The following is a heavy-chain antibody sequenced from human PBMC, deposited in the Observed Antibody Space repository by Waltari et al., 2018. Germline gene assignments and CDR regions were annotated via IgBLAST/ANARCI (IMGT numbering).Heavy chain of an antibody. Sequence: QVQLVQSGAEVKKPGASVKVSCKASGYTFTSYDINWVRQATGQGLEWIGWMNPNRGNTGYAQKFQGRVTMTRNTSISTAYMELSSLRSEDTAVYYCARVHAVAGKALGYWGQGTLVTVSS. J-gene: IGHJ4*02. CDR2: MNPNRGNT. V-gene: IGHV1-8*01. CDR1: GYTFTSYD. D-gene: IGHD6-19*01. CDR3: ARVHAVAGKALGY.